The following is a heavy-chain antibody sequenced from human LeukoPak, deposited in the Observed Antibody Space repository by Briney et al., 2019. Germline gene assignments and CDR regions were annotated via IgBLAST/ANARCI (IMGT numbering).Heavy chain of an antibody. CDR1: GYTLTELS. CDR2: FDPEDGET. CDR3: ATDHFYYDALGYYYYGMDV. Sequence: ASAKVSCKVSGYTLTELSMHWVRQAPGKGLEWMGGFDPEDGETIYAQKFQGRVTMTEDTSTDTAYMELSSLRFEDTAVYYCATDHFYYDALGYYYYGMDVWGQGTTVTVSS. J-gene: IGHJ6*02. D-gene: IGHD3-22*01. V-gene: IGHV1-24*01.